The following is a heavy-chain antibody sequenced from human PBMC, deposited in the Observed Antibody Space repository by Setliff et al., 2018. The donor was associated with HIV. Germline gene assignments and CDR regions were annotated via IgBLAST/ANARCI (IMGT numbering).Heavy chain of an antibody. CDR2: INGGNAIT. D-gene: IGHD3-3*01. V-gene: IGHV1-3*01. Sequence: ASVKVSCKASGYSFSNYAIHWVRQAPGQGLEWMGWINGGNAITKFSQKFQGRVTMTRNTSIRTAYMELRSLRSDDTAVYYCARQIFWRDYYFDYWGQGTLVTVSS. CDR1: GYSFSNYA. CDR3: ARQIFWRDYYFDY. J-gene: IGHJ4*02.